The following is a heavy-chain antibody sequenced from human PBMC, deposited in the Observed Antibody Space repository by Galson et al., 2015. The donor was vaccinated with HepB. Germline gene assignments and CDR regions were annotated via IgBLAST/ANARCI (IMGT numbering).Heavy chain of an antibody. D-gene: IGHD2-2*01. V-gene: IGHV3-74*01. CDR1: GSAFSRYW. CDR3: ASEIVVVPAHSRGEGYYYYYGMDV. Sequence: SLRLSCAASGSAFSRYWMHWVRQAPGKGLVWVSRINSDGSSTSYADSVKGRFTISRDNAKNTLYLQMNSLRAEDTAVYYCASEIVVVPAHSRGEGYYYYYGMDVWGQGTTVTVSS. CDR2: INSDGSST. J-gene: IGHJ6*02.